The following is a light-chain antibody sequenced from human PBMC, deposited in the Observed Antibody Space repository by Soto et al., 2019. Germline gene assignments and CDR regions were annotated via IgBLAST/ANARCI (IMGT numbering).Light chain of an antibody. CDR3: QQYNDWPSIT. CDR2: GAS. V-gene: IGKV3-15*01. CDR1: QSVSRK. Sequence: EVVMTQSPATLSVSPGERATLSCRASQSVSRKLAWYQQTPGQAPRLLIYGASTRATGIPARFSGSGSGTEFMLTISSLQSEDFAVYYCQQYNDWPSITFGQGTRLEIK. J-gene: IGKJ5*01.